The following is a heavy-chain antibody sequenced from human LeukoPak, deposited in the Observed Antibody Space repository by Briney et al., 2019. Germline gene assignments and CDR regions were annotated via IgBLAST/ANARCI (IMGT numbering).Heavy chain of an antibody. J-gene: IGHJ4*02. CDR3: ARRGPGGSYYSFDY. CDR2: ISSSSSYI. V-gene: IGHV3-21*01. Sequence: GGSLRLSCAASGFTFSSYSMNWVRQAPGKGLEWVSSISSSSSYIYYADSVKGRFTISRDNAKNSLDLQMNSLRAEDTAVYYCARRGPGGSYYSFDYWGQGTLVTVSS. D-gene: IGHD1-26*01. CDR1: GFTFSSYS.